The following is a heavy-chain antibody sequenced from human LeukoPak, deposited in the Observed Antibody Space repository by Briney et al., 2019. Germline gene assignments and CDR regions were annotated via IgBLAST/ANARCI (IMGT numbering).Heavy chain of an antibody. Sequence: GASVKVSCKASGYTFTGYYMHWVRQAPGQGLEWMGWINPNSGGTNYAQKFQGRVTMTRDTSISTAYMELSRLRSDDTAVYYCARDSSRSSGWPYYYYMDVWGKGTTVTVSS. CDR3: ARDSSRSSGWPYYYYMDV. V-gene: IGHV1-2*02. J-gene: IGHJ6*03. CDR2: INPNSGGT. D-gene: IGHD6-19*01. CDR1: GYTFTGYY.